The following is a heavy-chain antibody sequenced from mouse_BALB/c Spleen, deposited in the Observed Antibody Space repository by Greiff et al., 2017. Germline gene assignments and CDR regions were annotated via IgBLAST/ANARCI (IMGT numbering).Heavy chain of an antibody. J-gene: IGHJ3*01. CDR2: IDPANGNT. CDR3: AMGEGFAY. V-gene: IGHV14-3*02. CDR1: GFNIKDTY. D-gene: IGHD2-13*01. Sequence: VQLQQSGAELVKPGASVKLSCTASGFNIKDTYMHWVKQGPEQGLEWIGRIDPANGNTKYDPKFQGKATITADTSSNTAYLQLSSLTSEDTAVYYCAMGEGFAYWGQGTLVTVSA.